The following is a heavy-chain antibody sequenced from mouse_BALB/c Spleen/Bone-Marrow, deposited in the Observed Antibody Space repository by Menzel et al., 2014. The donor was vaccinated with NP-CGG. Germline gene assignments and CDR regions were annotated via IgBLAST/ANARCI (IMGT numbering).Heavy chain of an antibody. CDR1: GYTFTSSW. CDR2: IHPNSGNT. J-gene: IGHJ3*01. D-gene: IGHD2-14*01. CDR3: ARYDGFAY. V-gene: IGHV1S130*01. Sequence: VQLQQSGSVLVRPGASVKLSCKASGYTFTSSWMHWAKQRPGQGLEWIGEIHPNSGNTNYNEKFKGKATLTVDTSSSTASVDLSSLTSEDSAVYHCARYDGFAYWGQGTLVTVSA.